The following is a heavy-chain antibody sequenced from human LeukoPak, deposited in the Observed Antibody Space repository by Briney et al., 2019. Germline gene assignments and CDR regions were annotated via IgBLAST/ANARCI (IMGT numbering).Heavy chain of an antibody. CDR1: GGSISSYC. Sequence: SETLSLTCTVSGGSISSYCWSWIRQPAGKGLEWIGRIQTTGSANYNPSLNLRVTMSVDTSRNQFSLKLTSVTAADTAVYYCAREGSAGRGEYNWFDSWGQGTLVTVSS. D-gene: IGHD7-27*01. J-gene: IGHJ5*01. CDR2: IQTTGSA. V-gene: IGHV4-4*07. CDR3: AREGSAGRGEYNWFDS.